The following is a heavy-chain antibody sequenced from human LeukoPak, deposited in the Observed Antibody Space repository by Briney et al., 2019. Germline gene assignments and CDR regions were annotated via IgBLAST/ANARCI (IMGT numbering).Heavy chain of an antibody. V-gene: IGHV3-64*01. D-gene: IGHD1-1*01. J-gene: IGHJ4*02. CDR2: ISGNGGST. Sequence: GGSLRLSCAASGFSFSTYGMHWVRQAPGKGLEYVSAISGNGGSTYYANSVKGRFTISRDNSKNTLYLQMNSLRAEDTAIYYCAKGHSTSYFDYWGQGTLVTVSS. CDR1: GFSFSTYG. CDR3: AKGHSTSYFDY.